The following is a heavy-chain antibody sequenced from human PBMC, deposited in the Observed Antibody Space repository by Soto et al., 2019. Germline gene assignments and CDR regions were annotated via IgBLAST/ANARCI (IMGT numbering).Heavy chain of an antibody. CDR3: AKDLDTIVVVSKLLYYYGMDV. D-gene: IGHD3-22*01. CDR2: ISGSGGST. CDR1: GFTFSSYA. V-gene: IGHV3-23*01. Sequence: GGSLRLSCAASGFTFSSYAMSWVRQAPGKGLEWVSAISGSGGSTYYADSVKGRFTISRDNSKNTLYLQMNSLRAEDTAVYYCAKDLDTIVVVSKLLYYYGMDVWGQGTTVTVSS. J-gene: IGHJ6*02.